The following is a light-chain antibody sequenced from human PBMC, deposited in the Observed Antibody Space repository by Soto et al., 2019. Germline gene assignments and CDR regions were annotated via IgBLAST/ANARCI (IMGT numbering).Light chain of an antibody. CDR2: GAF. Sequence: EIVLTQSPGTLSLYPGERANLSCRASKSVTDSSVAWYQQKPGQPPTLLISGAFSGATRIPDRFSGSASGTDFTLTISGLQAEDFAVYYCQHYCRSSYTFGQGTKVEIK. J-gene: IGKJ2*01. V-gene: IGKV3-20*01. CDR1: KSVTDSS. CDR3: QHYCRSSYT.